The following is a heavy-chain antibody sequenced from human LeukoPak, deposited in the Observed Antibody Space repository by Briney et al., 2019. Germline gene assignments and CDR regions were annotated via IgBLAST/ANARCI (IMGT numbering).Heavy chain of an antibody. J-gene: IGHJ4*02. CDR1: GFTFDDYA. D-gene: IGHD5-18*01. Sequence: GGSLRLSCAASGFTFDDYAMHWVRQAPGKGLEWVSGISWNSGSIGYADSVKGRFTISRDNAKNSLYLQMNSLRAEDTALYYCAKSDTAMEYYLDYWGQGTLVTVSS. CDR3: AKSDTAMEYYLDY. V-gene: IGHV3-9*01. CDR2: ISWNSGSI.